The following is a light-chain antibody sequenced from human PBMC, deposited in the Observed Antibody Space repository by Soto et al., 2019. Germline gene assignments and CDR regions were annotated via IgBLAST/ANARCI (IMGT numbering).Light chain of an antibody. CDR1: SSDVGGYNY. CDR3: SSYAGSNILV. Sequence: QSALTQPPSASGSLGQSVTISCTGTSSDVGGYNYVSWYQQDPGKAPKLLIYDVIHRPSGVPDRFSGSKSGNTASLTVSGLQAEYEADYYCSSYAGSNILVFGTGTKVTVL. J-gene: IGLJ1*01. V-gene: IGLV2-8*01. CDR2: DVI.